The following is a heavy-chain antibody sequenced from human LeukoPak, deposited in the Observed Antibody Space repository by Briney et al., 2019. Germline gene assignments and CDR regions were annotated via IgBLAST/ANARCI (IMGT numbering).Heavy chain of an antibody. Sequence: SETLSLTCTVSGGSISSYYWSWIRQPPGKGLEWIGYIYYSGSTNYNPSLKSRVTILVDTSKNQFSLKLSSVTAADTAVYYCARHRLWFGELSVPYYFDYWGQGTLVTVSS. D-gene: IGHD3-10*01. V-gene: IGHV4-59*08. J-gene: IGHJ4*02. CDR2: IYYSGST. CDR3: ARHRLWFGELSVPYYFDY. CDR1: GGSISSYY.